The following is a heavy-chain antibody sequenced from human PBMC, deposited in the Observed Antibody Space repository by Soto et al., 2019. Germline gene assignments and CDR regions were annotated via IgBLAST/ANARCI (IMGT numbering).Heavy chain of an antibody. CDR1: GFTFSDYY. V-gene: IGHV3-11*05. Sequence: QVQLVESGGGLVKPGGSLRLSCAASGFTFSDYYMSWIRQAPGKGLEWVSYITSSSSYTNSADSVKGRFTISRDNAKNSLYLQXXXXXXXXXXXXXXXXXYSYHFDYWGQGTLVTVSS. CDR3: XXXYSYHFDY. CDR2: ITSSSSYT. J-gene: IGHJ4*02. D-gene: IGHD5-18*01.